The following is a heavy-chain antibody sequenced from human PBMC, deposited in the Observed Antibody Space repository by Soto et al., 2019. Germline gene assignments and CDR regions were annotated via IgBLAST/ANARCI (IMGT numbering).Heavy chain of an antibody. CDR2: IYYSGST. D-gene: IGHD3-3*01. V-gene: IGHV4-61*08. CDR1: GGSISSGGYY. CDR3: ARGLRRIFGGVIRFRFDP. Sequence: SETLSLTCAVSGGSISSGGYYWSWIRQPPGKGLEWIGYIYYSGSTNYNPSLKSRVTISVDTSKNQFSLKLSSVTAADTAVYYCARGLRRIFGGVIRFRFDPWGQGTPVPVS. J-gene: IGHJ5*02.